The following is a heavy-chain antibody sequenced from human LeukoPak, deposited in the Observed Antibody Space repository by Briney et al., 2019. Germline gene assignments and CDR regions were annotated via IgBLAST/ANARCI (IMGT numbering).Heavy chain of an antibody. Sequence: KASETLSLTCTVSGGSISSGGYYWSWIRQHPGKGLEWIGYIYYSGSTYYNPSLKSRVTISVDTSKNQFSLKLSSVTAADTAVYYCAREKGADFDYWGQGTLVTVSS. CDR2: IYYSGST. J-gene: IGHJ4*01. CDR3: AREKGADFDY. V-gene: IGHV4-31*03. CDR1: GGSISSGGYY. D-gene: IGHD3-16*01.